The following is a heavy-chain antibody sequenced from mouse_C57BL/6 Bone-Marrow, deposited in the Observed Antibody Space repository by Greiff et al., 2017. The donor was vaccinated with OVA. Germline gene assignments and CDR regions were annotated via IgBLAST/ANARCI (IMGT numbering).Heavy chain of an antibody. CDR1: GYTFTSYG. CDR2: IYPRSGNT. D-gene: IGHD1-1*01. CDR3: ARGPYGSSSYWYFDV. V-gene: IGHV1-81*01. Sequence: QVQLQQSGAELARPGASVKLSCKASGYTFTSYGISWVKQRTGQGLEWIGEIYPRSGNTYYNEKFKGKATLTADKSSSTAYMELRSLTSEDSAVDFCARGPYGSSSYWYFDVWGTGTTVTVSS. J-gene: IGHJ1*03.